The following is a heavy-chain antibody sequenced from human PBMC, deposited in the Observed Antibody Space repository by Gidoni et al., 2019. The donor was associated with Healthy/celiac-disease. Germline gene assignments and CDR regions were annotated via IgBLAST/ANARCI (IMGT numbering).Heavy chain of an antibody. Sequence: QVQLVQSGAEVKKPGASVKVSCKASGYTFTSYSMHWVRQAPGHGLEWLGIINPSGGSTSYAQKFQGRVTMTRDTSTSTVYMELSSLRSEDTAVYYCARDLHDIVVVPAARLYWDDAFDIWGQGTMVTVSS. V-gene: IGHV1-46*01. CDR2: INPSGGST. CDR1: GYTFTSYS. D-gene: IGHD2-2*01. CDR3: ARDLHDIVVVPAARLYWDDAFDI. J-gene: IGHJ3*02.